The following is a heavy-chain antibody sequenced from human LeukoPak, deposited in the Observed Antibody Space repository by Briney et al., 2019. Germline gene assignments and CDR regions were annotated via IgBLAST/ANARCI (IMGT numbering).Heavy chain of an antibody. D-gene: IGHD6-13*01. J-gene: IGHJ4*02. CDR3: AKEGSYPTYSSSLMNLDY. Sequence: GGSLRLSCAASGFTFSSHWMQWVRQAPGKGLEWVSAISGSGGSTYYADSVKGRFTISRDNSKNTLYLQMNSLRAEDTAVYYCAKEGSYPTYSSSLMNLDYWGQGTLVTVSS. CDR2: ISGSGGST. CDR1: GFTFSSHW. V-gene: IGHV3-23*01.